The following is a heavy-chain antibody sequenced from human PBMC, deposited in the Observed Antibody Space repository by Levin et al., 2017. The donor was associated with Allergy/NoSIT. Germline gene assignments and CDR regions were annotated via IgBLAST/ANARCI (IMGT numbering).Heavy chain of an antibody. Sequence: ASVKVSCKASGYTFTTHDINWVRQATGQGLEWMGWMNPNSGNTGYAQKFQGRITMTRNTSISTAYMEVSSLRSEDTAVYYCALNGATTRYFQHWGQGTLVTVSS. CDR2: MNPNSGNT. CDR3: ALNGATTRYFQH. D-gene: IGHD1-26*01. CDR1: GYTFTTHD. J-gene: IGHJ1*01. V-gene: IGHV1-8*01.